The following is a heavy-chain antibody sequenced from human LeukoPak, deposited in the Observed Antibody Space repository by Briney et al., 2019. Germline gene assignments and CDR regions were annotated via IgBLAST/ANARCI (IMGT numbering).Heavy chain of an antibody. CDR2: IHHRGTT. CDR1: GDSISTNTYY. V-gene: IGHV4-39*07. D-gene: IGHD3-10*01. CDR3: ARVTYNGYQHFDY. J-gene: IGHJ4*02. Sequence: PSETLSLTCIVSGDSISTNTYYWGWIRLPPGKGLEWIGEIHHRGTTYYNPSLRSRVTISVDTSKSQFSLRLTSVTAADTAVYYCARVTYNGYQHFDYWGQGNLVTVS.